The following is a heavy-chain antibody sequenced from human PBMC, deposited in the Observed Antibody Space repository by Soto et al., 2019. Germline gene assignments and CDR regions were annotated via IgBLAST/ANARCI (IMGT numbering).Heavy chain of an antibody. J-gene: IGHJ3*02. CDR1: GFTFDDYG. V-gene: IGHV3-20*01. CDR2: INWNGGST. CDR3: ARVVERWRGLHLGEPAFDI. D-gene: IGHD3-16*01. Sequence: EVQLVESGGGVVRPGGSLRLSCAASGFTFDDYGMSWVRQAPGKGLEWVSGINWNGGSTGYADSVKGRFTISRDKAKNSLYLQMNSLRAEDTALYHCARVVERWRGLHLGEPAFDIWGQGTMVTVSS.